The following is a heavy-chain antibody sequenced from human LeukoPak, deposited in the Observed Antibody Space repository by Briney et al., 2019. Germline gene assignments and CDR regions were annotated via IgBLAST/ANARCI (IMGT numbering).Heavy chain of an antibody. J-gene: IGHJ3*02. D-gene: IGHD3-10*01. CDR3: ARALVGGAFDI. CDR1: GFTFSSYG. CDR2: ISYDGSNK. Sequence: GGSLRLSCAASGFTFSSYGMHWVRQAPGKGLEWVAVISYDGSNKYYADSVKGRFTISRDNAKNSLYLQMNSLRAEDTAVYYCARALVGGAFDIWGQGTMVTVSS. V-gene: IGHV3-30*03.